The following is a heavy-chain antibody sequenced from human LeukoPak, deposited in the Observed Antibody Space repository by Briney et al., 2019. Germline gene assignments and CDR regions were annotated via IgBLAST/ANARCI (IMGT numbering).Heavy chain of an antibody. V-gene: IGHV3-30*02. D-gene: IGHD5-12*01. Sequence: GGSLRLSXVASGFTFRSYGMHWVRQAPGKGLEWVAFIRYDGNSEYYADSVKGRFTITRDNSKNTLYLQMNSLKAEDTAVYYCSSSGYDRDYYYYYMDVWGKGTTVTVSS. CDR3: SSSGYDRDYYYYYMDV. CDR1: GFTFRSYG. CDR2: IRYDGNSE. J-gene: IGHJ6*03.